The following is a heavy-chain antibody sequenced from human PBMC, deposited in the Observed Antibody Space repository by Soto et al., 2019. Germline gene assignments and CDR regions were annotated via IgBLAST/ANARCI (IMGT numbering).Heavy chain of an antibody. J-gene: IGHJ4*02. CDR3: ARGVVVVTNYYFDQ. Sequence: QVQLVQSGAEVRKPGSSVKVSCKASGGTFNKYAISWVRQAPGQGPEWMGGILPIYSTRNYANYAHKFQGGVTITVDTSTSTAYMELSGLKSDDTAIYYCARGVVVVTNYYFDQWGQGTLVTVSS. D-gene: IGHD2-2*01. CDR2: ILPIYSTRNYA. V-gene: IGHV1-69*06. CDR1: GGTFNKYA.